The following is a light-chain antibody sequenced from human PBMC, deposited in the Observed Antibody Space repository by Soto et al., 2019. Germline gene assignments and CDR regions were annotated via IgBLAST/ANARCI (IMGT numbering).Light chain of an antibody. J-gene: IGKJ5*01. V-gene: IGKV3D-20*02. CDR3: QQRSSWPPTIT. CDR2: RAS. Sequence: EIVLTQSPGTLSLSPWERATLSCRPSQSVSSSYLAWCQQKPGQAPKVLIYRASSRATGIPDRFSGSGSGTDFTLTISRLEPEDFAVYYCQQRSSWPPTITFGQGTRLEIK. CDR1: QSVSSSY.